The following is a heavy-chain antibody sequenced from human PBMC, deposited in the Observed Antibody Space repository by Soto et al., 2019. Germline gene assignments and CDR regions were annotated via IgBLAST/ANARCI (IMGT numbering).Heavy chain of an antibody. J-gene: IGHJ6*02. V-gene: IGHV3-30-3*01. CDR1: GFTFSSYA. D-gene: IGHD5-12*01. CDR3: ARDYYRFNSGYGFSMDV. Sequence: QVQLVESGGGVVQPGRSLRLSCAASGFTFSSYAMHWVRQAPGKGLEWVAVISYDGSNKYYADSVKGRFTISRANSKNALYLQMNSLRAEDTDVYYCARDYYRFNSGYGFSMDVWGQGTTVTVSS. CDR2: ISYDGSNK.